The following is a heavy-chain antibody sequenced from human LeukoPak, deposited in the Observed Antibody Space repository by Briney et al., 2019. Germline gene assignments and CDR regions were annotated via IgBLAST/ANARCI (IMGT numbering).Heavy chain of an antibody. Sequence: ASVKVSCKVSGYTLTELSMHWVRQAPGKGLEWMGGFDPEDGETTYAQKFQGRVTMTEDTSTDTAYMELSSLRSEDTAVYYCATGHYGSGSYANWFDPWGQGTLVTVSS. CDR1: GYTLTELS. CDR3: ATGHYGSGSYANWFDP. V-gene: IGHV1-24*01. CDR2: FDPEDGET. J-gene: IGHJ5*02. D-gene: IGHD3-10*01.